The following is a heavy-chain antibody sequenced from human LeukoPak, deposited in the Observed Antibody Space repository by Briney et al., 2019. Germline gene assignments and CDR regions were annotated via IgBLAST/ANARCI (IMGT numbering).Heavy chain of an antibody. D-gene: IGHD3-22*01. CDR1: GLSFSSFA. V-gene: IGHV3-23*01. Sequence: PGGSLRLSCAASGLSFSSFAMSWVRQAPGKGLEWVSSISGSGDNTYYAESVKGRFTISRDNSKNTLYLQMNSLRAEDTAVYYCAKAWGYYYDSSGYYYEDYWGQGTLVTDSS. J-gene: IGHJ4*02. CDR2: ISGSGDNT. CDR3: AKAWGYYYDSSGYYYEDY.